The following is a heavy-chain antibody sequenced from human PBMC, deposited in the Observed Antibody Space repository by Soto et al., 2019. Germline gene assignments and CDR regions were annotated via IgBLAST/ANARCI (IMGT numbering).Heavy chain of an antibody. D-gene: IGHD3-3*01. Sequence: SETLSLTCTVSGGSISSYYWSWIRQPPGKGLEWIGYIYYSGSTNYNPSLKSRVTISVDTSKNQFSLKLSSVTAADTAVYYCARDKTYYDFWSGYSLDPYYYHGMDVWGQGTTVTVSS. CDR2: IYYSGST. CDR1: GGSISSYY. CDR3: ARDKTYYDFWSGYSLDPYYYHGMDV. V-gene: IGHV4-59*01. J-gene: IGHJ6*02.